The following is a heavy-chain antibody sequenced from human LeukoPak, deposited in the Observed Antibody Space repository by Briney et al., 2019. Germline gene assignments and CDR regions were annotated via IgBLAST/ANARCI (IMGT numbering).Heavy chain of an antibody. D-gene: IGHD4-17*01. CDR3: ARDYGDYFGYYYMDV. CDR1: GFTFSSYA. J-gene: IGHJ6*03. Sequence: SGGSLRLSCAASGFTFSSYAMSWVRQAPGKGLEWVAVISYDGSDKYYTDSVKGRFTISRDNSKSTLYLQMSSLRAEDTAVYFCARDYGDYFGYYYMDVWGKGTTVTVSS. V-gene: IGHV3-30*03. CDR2: ISYDGSDK.